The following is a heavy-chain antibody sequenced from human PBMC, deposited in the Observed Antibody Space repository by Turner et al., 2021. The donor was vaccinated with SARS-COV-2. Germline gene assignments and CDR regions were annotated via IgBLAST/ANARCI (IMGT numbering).Heavy chain of an antibody. D-gene: IGHD1-1*01. CDR3: ARDGAWKPEGMDV. CDR1: GFTVSSNY. Sequence: GGSLRLSCSASGFTVSSNYMSWVCQAPGTGLESVSVIYSGGSTYYADSVKGRFTISRDNSKNTLYLQMNSLRAEDTAVYYCARDGAWKPEGMDVWGEGTTVTVSS. J-gene: IGHJ6*04. V-gene: IGHV3-53*01. CDR2: IYSGGST.